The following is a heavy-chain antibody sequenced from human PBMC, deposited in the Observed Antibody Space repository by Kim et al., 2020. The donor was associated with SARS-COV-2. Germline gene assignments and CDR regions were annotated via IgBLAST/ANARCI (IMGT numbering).Heavy chain of an antibody. CDR1: GFTFSSYA. CDR3: AKATVTTQVGYYYYYMDG. CDR2: ISGSGGST. D-gene: IGHD4-17*01. J-gene: IGHJ6*03. V-gene: IGHV3-23*01. Sequence: GGSLRLSCAASGFTFSSYAMSWVRQAPGKGLEWVSAISGSGGSTYYADSVKGRFTISRDNSKNTLYLQMNSLRAEDTAVYYCAKATVTTQVGYYYYYMDGWGKGTTVTVSS.